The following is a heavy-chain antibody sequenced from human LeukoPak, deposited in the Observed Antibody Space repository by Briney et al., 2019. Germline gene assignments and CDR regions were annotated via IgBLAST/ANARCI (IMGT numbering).Heavy chain of an antibody. CDR1: GFTFSSYW. CDR3: VRSPYTSGWYGVGY. Sequence: GGSLRLSCAASGFTFSSYWMSWVLQAPGKGLEWVANIKQDGSEKYYVDSVKGRFTISRDNAKNSLYLQLNSLRAEDTAVYYCVRSPYTSGWYGVGYWGQGTLVTVSS. V-gene: IGHV3-7*01. D-gene: IGHD6-19*01. CDR2: IKQDGSEK. J-gene: IGHJ4*02.